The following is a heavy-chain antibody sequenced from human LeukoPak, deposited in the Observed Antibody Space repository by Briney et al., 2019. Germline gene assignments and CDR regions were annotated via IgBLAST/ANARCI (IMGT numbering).Heavy chain of an antibody. CDR3: ARSDRGVILHAFDI. CDR2: VFNSGNT. V-gene: IGHV4-61*08. J-gene: IGHJ3*02. Sequence: SETLSLTCTVSGGSIRSDDYYWGWIRQSPEKGLEWIGHVFNSGNTHYNPSLKSRVTISVDTSKNQFSLKLSSVTAADTAVYYCARSDRGVILHAFDIWGQGTMVTVSS. CDR1: GGSIRSDDYY. D-gene: IGHD3-10*01.